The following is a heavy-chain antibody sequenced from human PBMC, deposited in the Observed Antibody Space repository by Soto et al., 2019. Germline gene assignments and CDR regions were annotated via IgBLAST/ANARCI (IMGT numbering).Heavy chain of an antibody. CDR1: GYTFTSYG. D-gene: IGHD3-10*01. Sequence: ASVKVSCKASGYTFTSYGISWVRQAPGQGLEWMGWISAYNGNTNYAQKFQGRVTMTTDTSTSTAYMELRSLRSDDTAVYYCARLVLYSSGSGSYFPGYFAYLGQGTRVTVS. CDR2: ISAYNGNT. CDR3: ARLVLYSSGSGSYFPGYFAY. V-gene: IGHV1-18*01. J-gene: IGHJ4*02.